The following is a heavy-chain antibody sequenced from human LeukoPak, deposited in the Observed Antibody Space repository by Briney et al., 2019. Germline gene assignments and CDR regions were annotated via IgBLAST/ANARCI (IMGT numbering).Heavy chain of an antibody. Sequence: GGSLRLSCAASGFTSSNYNMNWVRQAPGKGLEWVSYIGENSATIYYADSVKGRFTISRDNAKNSLYLQMNGLRDEDTAMYYCARDAYCIGECHYFFDYWGQGTLVTVSS. CDR1: GFTSSNYN. V-gene: IGHV3-48*02. J-gene: IGHJ4*02. D-gene: IGHD2-21*01. CDR2: IGENSATI. CDR3: ARDAYCIGECHYFFDY.